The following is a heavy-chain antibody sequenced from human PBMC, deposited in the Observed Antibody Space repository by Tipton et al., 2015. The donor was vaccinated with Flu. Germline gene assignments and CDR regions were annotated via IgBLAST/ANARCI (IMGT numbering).Heavy chain of an antibody. CDR2: TYNNGDT. CDR3: ARDSGAYPLGFDP. Sequence: LRLSCSVSGIPMRSGIQSWSWIRQSAGKGLEWIGLTYNNGDTTYNPSLKCRVTISIDTSKNQLSLTLTSVTAADTAVYYCARDSGAYPLGFDPWGRGTLVTVSS. V-gene: IGHV4-61*02. J-gene: IGHJ5*01. CDR1: GIPMRSGIQS. D-gene: IGHD2-15*01.